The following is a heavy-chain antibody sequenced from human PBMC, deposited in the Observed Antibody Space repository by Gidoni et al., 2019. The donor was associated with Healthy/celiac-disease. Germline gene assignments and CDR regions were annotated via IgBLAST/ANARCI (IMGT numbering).Heavy chain of an antibody. CDR3: ARVPPNIAVALSAYNNWFDP. J-gene: IGHJ5*02. D-gene: IGHD6-19*01. V-gene: IGHV1-18*01. Sequence: QLVQSGAEVKKPGASVKVSCKASGYTFTSYGISWVRQAPGQGLEWMGWISAYNGNTNYAQKLQGRVTMTTDTSTSTAYMELRSLRSDDTAVYYCARVPPNIAVALSAYNNWFDPWGQGTLVTVSS. CDR2: ISAYNGNT. CDR1: GYTFTSYG.